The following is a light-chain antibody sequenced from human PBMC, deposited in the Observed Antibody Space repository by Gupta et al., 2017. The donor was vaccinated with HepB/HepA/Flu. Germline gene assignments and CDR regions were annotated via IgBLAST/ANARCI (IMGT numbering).Light chain of an antibody. CDR1: QSISSH. Sequence: DIQMTQSPSSLSASVGDRVTITCRASQSISSHLNWYQQTPGKAPKVLIYDASTLQSGVPSRFSGSGSGTDFTLTISRLHPEDFASYYCQQNANSPNTFGLGTKLEIK. V-gene: IGKV1-39*01. CDR2: DAS. CDR3: QQNANSPNT. J-gene: IGKJ2*01.